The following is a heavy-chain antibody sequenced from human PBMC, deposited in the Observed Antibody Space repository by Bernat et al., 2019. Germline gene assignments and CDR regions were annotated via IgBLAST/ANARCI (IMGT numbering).Heavy chain of an antibody. J-gene: IGHJ5*02. CDR3: AGDWGSYRDYNGNWFDP. D-gene: IGHD4-17*01. CDR2: ISSSSRTI. V-gene: IGHV3-48*02. Sequence: EVQLVESGGGLVQPGGSLRLSCAASGFTFSSYSMNWVRQAPGKGLEWVSYISSSSRTIKYADSVKGRFTISSDNAKNALYLQMNSLGDEDTAVYYCAGDWGSYRDYNGNWFDPWGQGTLVTVSS. CDR1: GFTFSSYS.